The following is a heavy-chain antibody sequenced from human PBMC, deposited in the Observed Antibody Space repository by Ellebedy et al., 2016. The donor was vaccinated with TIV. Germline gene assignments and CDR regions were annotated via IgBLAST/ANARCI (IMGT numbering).Heavy chain of an antibody. CDR3: TKDGYYYDSASPNWLDT. CDR1: GFSFDDYS. Sequence: GGSLRLSXAASGFSFDDYSMHWVRQAPGKGLEWVSGITWRGDIFGYAGSVKGRFTISRDNAKNSLYLEMDNLRPEDTALYYCTKDGYYYDSASPNWLDTWGQGTLVTVSS. CDR2: ITWRGDIF. J-gene: IGHJ5*02. D-gene: IGHD3-22*01. V-gene: IGHV3-9*01.